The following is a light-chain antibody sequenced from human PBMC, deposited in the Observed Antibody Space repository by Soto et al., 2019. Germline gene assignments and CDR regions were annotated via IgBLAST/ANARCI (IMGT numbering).Light chain of an antibody. CDR3: QQYTNTNNPWM. CDR1: QTISTW. CDR2: DAS. V-gene: IGKV1-5*01. J-gene: IGKJ1*01. Sequence: DIQVPQSPPTLSASVVDIVTITCRASQTISTWMAWYQQKPGKAPKLLVYDASTLQSGVASRFSGSGSGTEFTLIISGLQPDDSATYYCQQYTNTNNPWMFGQGTKVDI.